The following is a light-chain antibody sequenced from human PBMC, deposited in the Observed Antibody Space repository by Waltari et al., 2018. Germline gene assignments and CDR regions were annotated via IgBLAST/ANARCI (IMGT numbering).Light chain of an antibody. Sequence: DIQMTYSPSTLSESVGDRVTITCRASQRISSWLSWYQQQPGKAPKLLIYKASSLERGVPSMFSGSGSGTVFTLTISRLQPDDFATYYCQQYNSYWKFGQGTKVEIK. CDR3: QQYNSYWK. CDR1: QRISSW. CDR2: KAS. J-gene: IGKJ1*01. V-gene: IGKV1-5*03.